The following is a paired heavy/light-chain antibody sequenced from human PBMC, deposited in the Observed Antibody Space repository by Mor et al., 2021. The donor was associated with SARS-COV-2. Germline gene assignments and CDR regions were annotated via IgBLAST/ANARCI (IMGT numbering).Heavy chain of an antibody. D-gene: IGHD3-3*01. V-gene: IGHV3-7*01. J-gene: IGHJ4*02. CDR3: VRDFSHHY. CDR2: INQDGSQK. Sequence: EVQLVESGGELVQPGGSLRLSCAASGFTFSTCWLSWVRQAPGKGLEWVANINQDGSQKYYGASVKGRFTISRDNAQNSLYLQMNSLRVEDTAVYYCVRDFSHHYWGQGTLVTVSS. CDR1: GFTFSTCW.
Light chain of an antibody. CDR3: HQYYGAPLT. V-gene: IGKV4-1*01. CDR1: QSVLSSADNKNY. CDR2: WAS. J-gene: IGKJ4*02. Sequence: DIVMTQSPDSLAVSLGERATINCKSSQSVLSSADNKNYLNWFQQKPGQPPKLLIYWASTRESGVPDRFSGSGSGTDFTLTISSLQAEDVAVYYCHQYYGAPLTFGGGTKVEIK.